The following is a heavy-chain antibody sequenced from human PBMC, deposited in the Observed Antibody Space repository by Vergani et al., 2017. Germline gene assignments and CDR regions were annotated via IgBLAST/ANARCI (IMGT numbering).Heavy chain of an antibody. D-gene: IGHD1-26*01. CDR1: GFTFSSYG. V-gene: IGHV3-30*02. Sequence: QVQLVESGGGVVQPGGSLRLSCAASGFTFSSYGMHWVRQAPGKGLEWVAFIRYDGSNKYYADPVKGRFTISRDNSKNTLYLQMNSLRAEDTAVYYCAKDPRGSSDNYYYYYGMDVWGQGTTVTVSS. CDR3: AKDPRGSSDNYYYYYGMDV. J-gene: IGHJ6*02. CDR2: IRYDGSNK.